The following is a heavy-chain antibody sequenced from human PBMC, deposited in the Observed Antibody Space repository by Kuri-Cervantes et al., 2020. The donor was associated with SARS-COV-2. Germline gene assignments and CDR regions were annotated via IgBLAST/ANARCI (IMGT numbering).Heavy chain of an antibody. V-gene: IGHV3-66*02. Sequence: GGSLRLSCVASGFTFSAYTLNWVRQAPGKGLEWVSVIYSGGSTYYADSVKGRFTISRDNSKNTLYLQMNSLRAEDTAVYYCARGLRTYYYDSSGPYYFDYWGQGTLVTVSS. CDR3: ARGLRTYYYDSSGPYYFDY. CDR2: IYSGGST. J-gene: IGHJ4*02. CDR1: GFTFSAYT. D-gene: IGHD3-22*01.